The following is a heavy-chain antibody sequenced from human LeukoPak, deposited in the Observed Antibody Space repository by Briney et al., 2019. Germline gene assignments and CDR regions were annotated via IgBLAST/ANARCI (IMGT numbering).Heavy chain of an antibody. Sequence: GGSLRLSCAAYGFTFDDYAMHWVRQAPGKGLEWVSGINWSSDRIGYADSVKGRFTISRDNAKNSLYLQMDSLRAEDTAVYYCAQLGITMIGGVWGKGTTVTISS. CDR1: GFTFDDYA. D-gene: IGHD3-10*02. CDR3: AQLGITMIGGV. J-gene: IGHJ6*04. CDR2: INWSSDRI. V-gene: IGHV3-9*01.